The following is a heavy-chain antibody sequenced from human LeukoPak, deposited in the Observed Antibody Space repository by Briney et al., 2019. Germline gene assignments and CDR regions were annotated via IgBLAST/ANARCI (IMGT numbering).Heavy chain of an antibody. CDR2: IYHSGST. D-gene: IGHD2-15*01. J-gene: IGHJ4*02. CDR3: ARSRRYCSGGSCLNTQGFDY. V-gene: IGHV4-30-2*01. CDR1: GGSISSGGYS. Sequence: SETLSLTCAVSGGSISSGGYSWSWLRQPPAKGLEWIGYIYHSGSTYYNPSLKSRVTISGDRSKNQFSLKLSSVTAADTAVYYCARSRRYCSGGSCLNTQGFDYWGQGTLVTVSS.